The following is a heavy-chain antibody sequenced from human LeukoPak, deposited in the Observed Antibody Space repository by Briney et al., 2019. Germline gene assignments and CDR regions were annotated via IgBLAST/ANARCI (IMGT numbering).Heavy chain of an antibody. CDR1: GFTFSSYS. CDR3: ARVYSFGVVIIRRSAFDI. D-gene: IGHD3-3*01. V-gene: IGHV3-21*01. J-gene: IGHJ3*02. Sequence: GGSLRLSCAASGFTFSSYSMNWVRQAPGKGLEWVSSISSSSSYIYYADSVKGRFTISRDNAKNSLYLQMNSLRAEDTAVYYCARVYSFGVVIIRRSAFDIWGQGTMVTVSS. CDR2: ISSSSSYI.